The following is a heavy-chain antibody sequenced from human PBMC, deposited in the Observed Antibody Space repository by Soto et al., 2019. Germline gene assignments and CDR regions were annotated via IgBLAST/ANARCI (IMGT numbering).Heavy chain of an antibody. CDR3: ARHGSGSYDTRHFYYYRMDV. Sequence: SETLSLTCTVSGGSISSSSYYWGWIRQPPGKGLEWIGSIYYSGSTYYNPSLKSRVTISVDTSKNQFSLKLSSVTAADTAVYYCARHGSGSYDTRHFYYYRMDVWGQGTTVTVSS. J-gene: IGHJ6*02. V-gene: IGHV4-39*01. D-gene: IGHD3-10*01. CDR2: IYYSGST. CDR1: GGSISSSSYY.